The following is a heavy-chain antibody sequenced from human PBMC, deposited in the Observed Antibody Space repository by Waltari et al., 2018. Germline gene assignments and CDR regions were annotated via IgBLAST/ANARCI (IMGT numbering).Heavy chain of an antibody. D-gene: IGHD6-19*01. CDR2: ISYDGSNK. CDR1: GYTFTGYY. V-gene: IGHV3-30*16. J-gene: IGHJ4*02. CDR3: AKGSSGPSWEFDY. Sequence: QVQLVQSGAEVKKPGASVKVSCKASGYTFTGYYMHWVRQAPGQGLEWVAVISYDGSNKYYADSVKGRFTISRDNSKNTLYLQMNSLRAEDTAVYYCAKGSSGPSWEFDYWGQGTLVIVSS.